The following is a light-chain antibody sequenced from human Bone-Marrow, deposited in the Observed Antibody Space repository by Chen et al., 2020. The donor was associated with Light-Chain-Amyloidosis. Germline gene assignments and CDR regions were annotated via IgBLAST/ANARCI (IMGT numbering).Light chain of an antibody. Sequence: DIQMTQPPSSVSAVVGDRVTITRRASQSIRSYLNWYQQKPGKAPKVLVSAASSLQSGVPGRFTGSGSGTDFTLTISGVQPEDFSTYYCQQSYTFPWTFGQGTRVEVK. CDR3: QQSYTFPWT. J-gene: IGKJ1*01. CDR2: AAS. CDR1: QSIRSY. V-gene: IGKV1-39*01.